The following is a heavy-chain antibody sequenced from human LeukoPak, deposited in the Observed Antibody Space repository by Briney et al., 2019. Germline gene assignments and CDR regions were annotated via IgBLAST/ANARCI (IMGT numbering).Heavy chain of an antibody. V-gene: IGHV1-18*01. CDR1: GYTFTSYG. CDR3: ARETYSGSYPDAFDI. D-gene: IGHD1-26*01. Sequence: ASVKVSCKASGYTFTSYGISWVRRAPGQGLEWMGWISAYNGNTNYAQKLQGRVTMTTDTSTSTAYMELRSMRSDDTAVYYCARETYSGSYPDAFDIWGQGTMVTVSS. CDR2: ISAYNGNT. J-gene: IGHJ3*02.